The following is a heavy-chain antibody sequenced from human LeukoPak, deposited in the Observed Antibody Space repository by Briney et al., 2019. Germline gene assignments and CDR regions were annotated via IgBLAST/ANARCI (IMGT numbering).Heavy chain of an antibody. CDR1: GGSISTYY. CDR3: AHGSSTWANFDY. J-gene: IGHJ4*02. CDR2: IYYTGST. Sequence: PSETLSLTCTVSGGSISTYYWNWIRQPPGKGLEWIGFIYYTGSTNYNPSLKSRLTISLDTSKNQFSLKPSSVTAADTTVYYCAHGSSTWANFDYWGQGTLVTVSS. D-gene: IGHD6-13*01. V-gene: IGHV4-59*01.